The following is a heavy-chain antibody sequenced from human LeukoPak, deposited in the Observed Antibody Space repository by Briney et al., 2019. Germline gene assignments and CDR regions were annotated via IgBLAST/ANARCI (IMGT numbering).Heavy chain of an antibody. CDR3: AKDRDSSSWYGGFDY. J-gene: IGHJ4*02. CDR1: GISFDDYA. Sequence: GGSLRLSCAASGISFDDYAMHWVRQAPGKGLEWVSVISWDGGSTYYADSVKGRFTISRDNSKNSLYLQMNSLRAEDTALYYCAKDRDSSSWYGGFDYWGQGTLVTVSS. D-gene: IGHD6-13*01. V-gene: IGHV3-43D*03. CDR2: ISWDGGST.